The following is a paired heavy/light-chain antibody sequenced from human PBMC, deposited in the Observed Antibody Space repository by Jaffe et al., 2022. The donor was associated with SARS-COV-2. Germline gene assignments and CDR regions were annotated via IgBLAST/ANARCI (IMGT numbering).Light chain of an antibody. Sequence: EIVLTQYPATLSVSPGERATLSCRASQSISSNLAWHQQKPGQAPRLLIYGASTRATGVPARFSGSGSGTEFTLTISSLQSEDSAVYYCQQYSNWYTFGQGTKLEIK. V-gene: IGKV3-15*01. CDR3: QQYSNWYT. J-gene: IGKJ2*01. CDR2: GAS. CDR1: QSISSN.
Heavy chain of an antibody. D-gene: IGHD3-9*01. CDR2: IKSKTHDGTA. CDR1: GFTFSNAW. J-gene: IGHJ4*02. V-gene: IGHV3-15*01. CDR3: TTDRGVLQLLITSN. Sequence: EVQLVESGGGLVQPGGSLRLSCAASGFTFSNAWMNWVRQAPGKGLEWVGRIKSKTHDGTADYAAPVRGRFTISRDDSKNTVYLQMNSLKTEDTAVYYCTTDRGVLQLLITSNWGQGTLVTVSS.